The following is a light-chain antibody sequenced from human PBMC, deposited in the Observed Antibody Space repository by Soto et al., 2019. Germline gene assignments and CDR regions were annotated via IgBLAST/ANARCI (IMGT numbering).Light chain of an antibody. Sequence: EIVLTQSPGTLSLSPGERATLSCRASHSVSSSYLAGYQQKPGQAPRPLIYGASNRATGIPDRFSGSGSGTDFTLTISRLEREDFGVYYCQQYCSSPPITFGQGTRLEI. CDR3: QQYCSSPPIT. V-gene: IGKV3-20*01. CDR2: GAS. J-gene: IGKJ5*01. CDR1: HSVSSSY.